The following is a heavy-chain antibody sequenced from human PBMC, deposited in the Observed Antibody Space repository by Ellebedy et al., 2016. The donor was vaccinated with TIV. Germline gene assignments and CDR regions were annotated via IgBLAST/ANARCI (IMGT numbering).Heavy chain of an antibody. J-gene: IGHJ5*02. V-gene: IGHV3-53*01. D-gene: IGHD1-14*01. CDR3: AKGGFRNWFDP. CDR2: IYSGGSI. Sequence: GESLKISCAASGFTVSSSYRSWVRQAPGKGLEWVSVIYSGGSIYYADSVKGRFTISRDTSKNTLYLHMNSLRVEDTAIYYCAKGGFRNWFDPWGQGTLVTVSS. CDR1: GFTVSSSY.